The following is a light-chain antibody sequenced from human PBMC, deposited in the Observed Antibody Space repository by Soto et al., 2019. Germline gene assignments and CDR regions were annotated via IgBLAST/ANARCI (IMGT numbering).Light chain of an antibody. Sequence: QSALTQPASFSGSPGQSSTISCAGTSSDVGTYNLVSWFQHHPGRAPILIIYQVNKRPSGLSNRFSGSKSGNTASLTISGLQAEDEADYFCCSYAGSDTFLFGGGTKVTVL. CDR1: SSDVGTYNL. CDR2: QVN. CDR3: CSYAGSDTFL. V-gene: IGLV2-23*02. J-gene: IGLJ2*01.